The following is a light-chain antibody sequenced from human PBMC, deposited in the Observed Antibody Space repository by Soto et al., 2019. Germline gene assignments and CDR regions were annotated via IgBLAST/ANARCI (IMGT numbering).Light chain of an antibody. J-gene: IGLJ3*02. Sequence: QSALTQPASVSGSPGQSITISCTGTSSDVGAYNYVSWYQQHPGKAPKLMIYGVGNRPSGIPNRFSGSKSGNTASLTISGLQAEDEADYYCNSYTTTSTVVFGGGTKLTVL. CDR3: NSYTTTSTVV. CDR1: SSDVGAYNY. CDR2: GVG. V-gene: IGLV2-14*01.